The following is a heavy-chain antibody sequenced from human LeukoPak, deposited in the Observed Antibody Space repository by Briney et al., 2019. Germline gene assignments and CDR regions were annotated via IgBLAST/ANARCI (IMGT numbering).Heavy chain of an antibody. Sequence: PGGSLRLSCAASGFTFSSYAMSWVRQAPGRGLEWVSAISGSGGSTYYADSVKGRFTISRDNSKNTLYLQMNSLRAEDTAVYYCAKDPGMWEPTPLDYWGQGTLVTVSS. CDR2: ISGSGGST. CDR3: AKDPGMWEPTPLDY. CDR1: GFTFSSYA. V-gene: IGHV3-23*01. J-gene: IGHJ4*02. D-gene: IGHD1-26*01.